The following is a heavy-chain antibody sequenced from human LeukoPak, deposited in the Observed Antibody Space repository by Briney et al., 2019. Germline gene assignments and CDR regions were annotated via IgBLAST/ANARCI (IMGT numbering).Heavy chain of an antibody. Sequence: GGSLRLSCAASGFTFSSYAMSWVRQAPGKGLEWVSAISGSGGSTYYADSVKGRFTISRDNSKNTLYLQMNSLRAEDTAVYYCAKADSSVAGPSRIYFQHWGQGTLVTVSS. J-gene: IGHJ1*01. CDR1: GFTFSSYA. D-gene: IGHD6-19*01. CDR2: ISGSGGST. CDR3: AKADSSVAGPSRIYFQH. V-gene: IGHV3-23*01.